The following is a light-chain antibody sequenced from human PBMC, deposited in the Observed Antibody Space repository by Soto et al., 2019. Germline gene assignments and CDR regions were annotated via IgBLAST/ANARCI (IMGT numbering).Light chain of an antibody. CDR2: DAS. J-gene: IGKJ1*01. V-gene: IGKV1-5*01. Sequence: DIQMTQSPSTLSASVGDRVTITCRASQSISSWLAWYQQKPGKAPKLLIYDASSLGSGVPSRFSGSGSGTEFTLTISSLQSDDFATYYCQQYNSYSPWTFGQGTKVDIK. CDR3: QQYNSYSPWT. CDR1: QSISSW.